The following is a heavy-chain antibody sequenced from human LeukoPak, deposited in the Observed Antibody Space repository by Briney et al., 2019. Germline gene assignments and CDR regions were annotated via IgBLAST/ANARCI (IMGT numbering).Heavy chain of an antibody. CDR3: ARDRSLLWFGELLWDYYYMDV. CDR1: GFTFSSYW. V-gene: IGHV3-7*01. CDR2: IKQDGSEK. D-gene: IGHD3-10*01. J-gene: IGHJ6*03. Sequence: GGSLRLSCAASGFTFSSYWMSWVRQAPGKGLEWVANIKQDGSEKYYVDSVKGRFTISRDNAKNSLYLQMNSLRAEDTAVYYCARDRSLLWFGELLWDYYYMDVWGKGTTVTISS.